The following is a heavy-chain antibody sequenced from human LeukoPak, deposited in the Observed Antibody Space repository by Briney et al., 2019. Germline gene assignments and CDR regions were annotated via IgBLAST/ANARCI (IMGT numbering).Heavy chain of an antibody. CDR3: ARGPHDILTGYYTSTY. D-gene: IGHD3-9*01. J-gene: IGHJ4*02. V-gene: IGHV1-2*02. CDR1: GYTFTGYF. CDR2: INPNIGAT. Sequence: ASVKVSCKASGYTFTGYFMHWVRQAPGQGLEWMGWINPNIGATKYARKFQGRVTMTTDTSTSTAYMELRSLRSDDTAVYYCARGPHDILTGYYTSTYWGQGTLVTVSS.